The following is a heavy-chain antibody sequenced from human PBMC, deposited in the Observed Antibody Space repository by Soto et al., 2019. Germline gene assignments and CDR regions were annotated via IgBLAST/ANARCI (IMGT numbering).Heavy chain of an antibody. CDR3: AKDIKLLWFGELSPPGQTTDY. J-gene: IGHJ4*02. D-gene: IGHD3-10*01. CDR1: GFTFSSYA. CDR2: ISGSGGST. Sequence: EVQLLESGGGLVQPGGSLRLSCEASGFTFSSYAMSWVRQAPGKGLEWVSAISGSGGSTYYADSVKGRFTISRDNSKNTLYLQMNSLRAEDTAVYYCAKDIKLLWFGELSPPGQTTDYWGQGTLVTVSS. V-gene: IGHV3-23*01.